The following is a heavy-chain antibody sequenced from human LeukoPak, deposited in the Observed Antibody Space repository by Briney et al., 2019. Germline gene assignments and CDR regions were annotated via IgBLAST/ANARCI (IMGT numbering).Heavy chain of an antibody. V-gene: IGHV3-9*03. D-gene: IGHD3-22*01. Sequence: GRSLRLSCAASGFTFDDYAMHWVRQAPGKGLEWVSGISWNSGSIGYADSVKGRFTISRDNAKNSLYLQMSSLRPEDMALYYCAKALSSSYYDSSGSYSAFDIWGQGTMVTVSS. J-gene: IGHJ3*02. CDR1: GFTFDDYA. CDR2: ISWNSGSI. CDR3: AKALSSSYYDSSGSYSAFDI.